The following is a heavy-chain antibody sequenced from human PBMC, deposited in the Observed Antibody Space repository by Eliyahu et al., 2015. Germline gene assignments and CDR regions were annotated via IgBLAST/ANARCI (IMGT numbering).Heavy chain of an antibody. J-gene: IGHJ6*02. CDR3: ARDDLRYYYYDMDV. D-gene: IGHD2-21*02. Sequence: EVQLVESGGGLVQPGGSLRLTCAASGLXVSSSYMSWVRQAPGKGLEWVSVIYAGGSTYYADSVKGRFTISRDNSKNTLYLQMNSLRVEDTAVYYCARDDLRYYYYDMDVWGQGTTVTVSS. CDR1: GLXVSSSY. V-gene: IGHV3-66*01. CDR2: IYAGGST.